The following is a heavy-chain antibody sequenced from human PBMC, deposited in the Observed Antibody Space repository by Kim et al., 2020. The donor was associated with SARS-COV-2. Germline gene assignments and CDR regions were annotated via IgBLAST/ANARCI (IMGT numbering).Heavy chain of an antibody. V-gene: IGHV3-23*01. CDR2: ISGSGGST. CDR3: AKVVFGRNIVVVPAAIRPTYYYYYYMDV. Sequence: GGSLRLSCAASGFTFSSYAMSWVRQAPGKGLEWVSAISGSGGSTYYADSVKGRFTISRDNSKNTLYLQMNSLRAEDTAVYYCAKVVFGRNIVVVPAAIRPTYYYYYYMDVWGKGTTVTVSS. J-gene: IGHJ6*03. D-gene: IGHD2-2*01. CDR1: GFTFSSYA.